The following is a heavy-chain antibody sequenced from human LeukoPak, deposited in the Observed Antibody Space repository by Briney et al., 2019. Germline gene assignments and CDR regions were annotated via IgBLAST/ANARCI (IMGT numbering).Heavy chain of an antibody. CDR2: IYYSGST. D-gene: IGHD3-10*01. Sequence: SQTLSLTCTVSGGSISSGVYYWSWIRQHPGKVLEWIGYIYYSGSTYYNPSLKSSLTLSVDISKNQFSLKLSSVTAADTAVYYCARGVKGLRGAFDIWGQGTMVTVSS. V-gene: IGHV4-31*03. CDR3: ARGVKGLRGAFDI. J-gene: IGHJ3*02. CDR1: GGSISSGVYY.